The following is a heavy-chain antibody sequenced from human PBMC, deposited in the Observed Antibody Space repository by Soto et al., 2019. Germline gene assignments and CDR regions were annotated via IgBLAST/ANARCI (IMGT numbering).Heavy chain of an antibody. Sequence: GGSLRLSCAASGFTFSSYGMHWVRQAPGKGLEWVAVIWYDGSNKYYADSVKGRFTISRDNSKNTLYLQMNRLRAEDTAVYYCARDESKYYYYYMDVWGKGTTVTVSS. J-gene: IGHJ6*03. V-gene: IGHV3-33*01. D-gene: IGHD4-4*01. CDR3: ARDESKYYYYYMDV. CDR1: GFTFSSYG. CDR2: IWYDGSNK.